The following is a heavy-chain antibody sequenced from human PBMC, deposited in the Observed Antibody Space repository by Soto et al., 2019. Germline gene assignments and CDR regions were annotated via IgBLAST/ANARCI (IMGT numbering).Heavy chain of an antibody. CDR1: GYSISSGYY. Sequence: SETLSLTCAVSGYSISSGYYWGWILQPPGKGLEWIGSIYHSGSTYYNPSLKSRVTISVDTSKNQFSLKLSSVTAADTAVYYCASGPGWELPRYFGYWGQGTLVTVSS. D-gene: IGHD1-26*01. J-gene: IGHJ4*02. CDR3: ASGPGWELPRYFGY. V-gene: IGHV4-38-2*01. CDR2: IYHSGST.